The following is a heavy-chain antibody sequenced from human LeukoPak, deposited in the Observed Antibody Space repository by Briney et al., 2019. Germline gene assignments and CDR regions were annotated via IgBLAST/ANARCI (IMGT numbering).Heavy chain of an antibody. V-gene: IGHV4-39*01. J-gene: IGHJ4*02. D-gene: IGHD1-26*01. Sequence: MTSETLSLTCIVSGASVSSSNFYWDWIRQSPGKGLERIGNIYYGETTSYNPSFESRVTISVDTSKNQFSLKVNSVTAADTAMYFCVRHYVLHIVGPSYWGRGILATVSS. CDR1: GASVSSSNFY. CDR2: IYYGETT. CDR3: VRHYVLHIVGPSY.